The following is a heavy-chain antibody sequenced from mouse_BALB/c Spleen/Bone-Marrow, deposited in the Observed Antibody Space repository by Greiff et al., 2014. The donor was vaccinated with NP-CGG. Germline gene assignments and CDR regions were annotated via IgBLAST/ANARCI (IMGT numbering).Heavy chain of an antibody. CDR2: IYPGSGNT. CDR1: GYTFTDYY. CDR3: ARSAYYGNYGGY. Sequence: VQLVESGPELVKPGASVKISCKASGYTFTDYYINWVKQKPGQGLEWIGWIYPGSGNTKYNEKFKSKATLTVDTSSSTAYMQLSSLTSEDTAVYFCARSAYYGNYGGYWGQGTTLTVSS. J-gene: IGHJ2*01. V-gene: IGHV1-84*02. D-gene: IGHD2-10*01.